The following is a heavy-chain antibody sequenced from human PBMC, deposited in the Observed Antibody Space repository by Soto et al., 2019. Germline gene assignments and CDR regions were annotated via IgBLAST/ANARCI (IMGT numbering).Heavy chain of an antibody. Sequence: GGSLRLSCAASGFTFDDYAMHWVRQAPGKGLEWVSGISWNSGSIGYADSVKGRFTISRDNAKNSLYLQMNSLRAEDTALYYCAKDAAMGDYYYMDVWGKGTTVTVSS. J-gene: IGHJ6*03. CDR1: GFTFDDYA. CDR3: AKDAAMGDYYYMDV. CDR2: ISWNSGSI. V-gene: IGHV3-9*01. D-gene: IGHD2-2*01.